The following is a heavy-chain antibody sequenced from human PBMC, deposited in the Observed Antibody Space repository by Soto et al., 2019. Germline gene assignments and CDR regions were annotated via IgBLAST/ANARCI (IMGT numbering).Heavy chain of an antibody. Sequence: GGSLRLSCAASGFTFSTYAMTWVRQAPGKGLEWVSSISNSGIDTYYADSVRGRFTISRDNSKNTLYLQMNSLRAEDTAVYYCARDQQLALDYWGQGTLVTVSS. J-gene: IGHJ4*02. CDR1: GFTFSTYA. CDR2: ISNSGIDT. D-gene: IGHD6-13*01. CDR3: ARDQQLALDY. V-gene: IGHV3-23*01.